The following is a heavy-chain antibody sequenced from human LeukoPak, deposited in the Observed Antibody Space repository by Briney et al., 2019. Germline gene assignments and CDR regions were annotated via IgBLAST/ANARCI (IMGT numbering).Heavy chain of an antibody. J-gene: IGHJ4*02. Sequence: TGGSLRLSCAASGFTFSSYAMSWVRQAPGKGLEWVSAISGSGGSTYYADSVKGRFTISRDNSKNTLYLQMSSLRAEDTAVYYCAKDAGIVVVPAAYFDYWGQGTLVTVSS. D-gene: IGHD2-2*01. CDR3: AKDAGIVVVPAAYFDY. V-gene: IGHV3-23*01. CDR1: GFTFSSYA. CDR2: ISGSGGST.